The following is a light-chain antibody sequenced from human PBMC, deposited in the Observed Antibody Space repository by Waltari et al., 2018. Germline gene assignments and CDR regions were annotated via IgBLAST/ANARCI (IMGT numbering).Light chain of an antibody. Sequence: DIQTTQSPSSLSASVGDRVTITCRASQNIDTDLNWYQQKPGKAPRLLIYAASSLQRGVPSRFSGSGSGTDFTLTVSSLQPEDFAIYYCQQSYTTPPMYTFGQGTKLEIK. CDR1: QNIDTD. V-gene: IGKV1-39*01. CDR3: QQSYTTPPMYT. J-gene: IGKJ2*01. CDR2: AAS.